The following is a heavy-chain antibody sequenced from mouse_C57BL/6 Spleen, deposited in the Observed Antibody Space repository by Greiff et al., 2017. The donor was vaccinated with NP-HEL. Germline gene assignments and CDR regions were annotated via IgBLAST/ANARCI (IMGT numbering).Heavy chain of an antibody. CDR1: GYTFTSYW. J-gene: IGHJ2*01. V-gene: IGHV1-55*01. CDR3: ARWSYYGSNYFDY. Sequence: VKLQQPGAELVKPGASVKMSCKASGYTFTSYWITWVKQRPGQGLEWIGDIYPGSGSTNYNEKFKSKATLTVDTSSSTAYMQLSSLTSEDSAVYYCARWSYYGSNYFDYWGQGTTLTVSS. D-gene: IGHD1-1*01. CDR2: IYPGSGST.